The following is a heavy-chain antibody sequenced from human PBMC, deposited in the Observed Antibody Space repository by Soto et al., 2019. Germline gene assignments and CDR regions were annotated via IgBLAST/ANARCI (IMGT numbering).Heavy chain of an antibody. CDR2: IYYSGST. V-gene: IGHV4-39*01. D-gene: IGHD6-19*01. J-gene: IGHJ4*02. CDR1: GGSISSSSYY. Sequence: SETLSLTCTVSGGSISSSSYYWGWIRQPPGKGLEWIGSIYYSGSTYYNPSLKSRVTISVDTSKNQFSLKLSSVTAADTAVYYCAIYLTYSSGWYCFDYWGQGTLVTVSS. CDR3: AIYLTYSSGWYCFDY.